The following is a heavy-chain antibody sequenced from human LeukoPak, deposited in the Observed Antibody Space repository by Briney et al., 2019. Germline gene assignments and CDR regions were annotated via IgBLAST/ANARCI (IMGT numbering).Heavy chain of an antibody. V-gene: IGHV4-59*01. D-gene: IGHD2-15*01. CDR2: NYYSGST. J-gene: IGHJ6*02. CDR1: GGSISSYY. CDR3: ARAFCGGSCLYYYYYGMDV. Sequence: SETLSLTCPGPGGSISSYYWSWIRQPPGKGPEWIGYNYYSGSTNYNPSLKSRVTISVDTSKNQFSLKLSSVTAADTAVYYCARAFCGGSCLYYYYYGMDVWGQGTTVTVSS.